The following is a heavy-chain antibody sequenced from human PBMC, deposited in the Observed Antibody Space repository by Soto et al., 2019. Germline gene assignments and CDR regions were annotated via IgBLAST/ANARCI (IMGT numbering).Heavy chain of an antibody. CDR3: ARVLWWAGYGYFDQ. J-gene: IGHJ4*02. CDR1: GFIFSNYG. Sequence: QVQLVESGGGVVQPGRSLRLSCAASGFIFSNYGMNWVRQAPGKGLEWVALIWYDGSNKYYADSVKGRFTISRDNSKNTRDQQMNTLRVEDTALYYCARVLWWAGYGYFDQWGQGSLVTVSS. D-gene: IGHD3-10*01. CDR2: IWYDGSNK. V-gene: IGHV3-33*01.